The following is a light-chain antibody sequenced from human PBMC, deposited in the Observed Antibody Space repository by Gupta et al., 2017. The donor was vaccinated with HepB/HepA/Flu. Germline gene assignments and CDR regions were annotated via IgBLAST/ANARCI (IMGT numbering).Light chain of an antibody. J-gene: IGKJ2*01. CDR1: QSISSY. V-gene: IGKV1-39*01. CDR3: QQNYSTPPYT. CDR2: AAS. Sequence: DIQMTQSPSSLSASVGDRVTITCRASQSISSYLNWYQQKPGKAPKLLIYAASSWQSGVPSRFSGSGCGTDFTLTISSRQPEDFAAYYCQQNYSTPPYTFGQGTKLEIK.